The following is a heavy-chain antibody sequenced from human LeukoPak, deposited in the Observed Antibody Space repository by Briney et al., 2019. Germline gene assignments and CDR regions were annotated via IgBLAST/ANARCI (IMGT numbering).Heavy chain of an antibody. Sequence: KPSETLSLTCTVSGGSIIGYSWSWIRQPPGKGLEWIGYTDYSGSTKYNPSLKSRVTISLDTSKNQFSLRLRSVTDADTAVYYCARGGHDWNYVGEWYFDSWGQGTQVIVSS. CDR1: GGSIIGYS. V-gene: IGHV4-59*08. CDR2: TDYSGST. CDR3: ARGGHDWNYVGEWYFDS. D-gene: IGHD1-7*01. J-gene: IGHJ4*02.